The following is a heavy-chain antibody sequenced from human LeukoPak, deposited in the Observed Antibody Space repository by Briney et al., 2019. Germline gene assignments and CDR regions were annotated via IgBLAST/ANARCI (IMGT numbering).Heavy chain of an antibody. V-gene: IGHV3-21*01. Sequence: GGSLRLSCAASGFTFSSYAVSWVRQAPGKGLEWVSSISSSSSYIYYADSVKGRFTISRDNAKNSLYLQMNSLRAEDTAVYYCARRYYYDSSGYYPDYWGQGTLVTVSS. CDR3: ARRYYYDSSGYYPDY. D-gene: IGHD3-22*01. CDR1: GFTFSSYA. CDR2: ISSSSSYI. J-gene: IGHJ4*02.